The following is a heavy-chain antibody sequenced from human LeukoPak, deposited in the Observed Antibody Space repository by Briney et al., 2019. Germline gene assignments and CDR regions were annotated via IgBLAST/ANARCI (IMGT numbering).Heavy chain of an antibody. CDR3: ARHPLYGDYVFFPDY. CDR1: GGTFSSYA. CDR2: IIPILGIA. D-gene: IGHD4-17*01. J-gene: IGHJ4*02. V-gene: IGHV1-69*04. Sequence: ASVKVSCTASGGTFSSYAISWVRQAPGQGLEWMRRIIPILGIANYAQKFQGRVTITADKSTSTAYMELSSLRSEDTAVYYCARHPLYGDYVFFPDYWGQGTLVTVSS.